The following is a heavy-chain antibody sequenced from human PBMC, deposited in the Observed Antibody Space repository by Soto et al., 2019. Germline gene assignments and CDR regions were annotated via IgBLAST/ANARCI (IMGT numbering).Heavy chain of an antibody. V-gene: IGHV4-31*03. CDR3: ARDGGIAAAGPPNYFDY. J-gene: IGHJ4*02. CDR2: IYYSGST. Sequence: PSETLSLTCTVYGGSISSGGYYWSWIRQHPGKGPEWIGYIYYSGSTYYNPSLKSRVTISVDTSKNQFSLKLSSVTAADTAVYYCARDGGIAAAGPPNYFDYWGQGTLVTVSS. CDR1: GGSISSGGYY. D-gene: IGHD6-13*01.